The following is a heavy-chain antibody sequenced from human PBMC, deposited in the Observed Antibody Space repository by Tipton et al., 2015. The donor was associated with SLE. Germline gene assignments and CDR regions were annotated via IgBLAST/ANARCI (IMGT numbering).Heavy chain of an antibody. V-gene: IGHV4-59*01. Sequence: LRLSCTVSGGSISSYYWSWIRQPPGKGLEWIGYIYYSGSTNYNPSLKSRVTISVDTSKNQFSLKLSSVTAADTAVYYCARGIRQQLVKDAFDIWGQGTMVTVSS. CDR2: IYYSGST. J-gene: IGHJ3*02. D-gene: IGHD6-13*01. CDR3: ARGIRQQLVKDAFDI. CDR1: GGSISSYY.